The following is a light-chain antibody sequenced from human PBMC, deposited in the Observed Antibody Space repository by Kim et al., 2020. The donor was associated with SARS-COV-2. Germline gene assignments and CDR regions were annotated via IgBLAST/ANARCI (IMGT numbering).Light chain of an antibody. Sequence: DIQMTQSPSSLSASVGDRVTITCRASQSISSYLNWYQQKPGKAPKLLIYAASSLQSGVPSRFSGSGSGTDFTLTISSLQPEDFATYYCQQSYSTPLYTCGQGTKLEI. CDR3: QQSYSTPLYT. V-gene: IGKV1-39*01. J-gene: IGKJ2*01. CDR2: AAS. CDR1: QSISSY.